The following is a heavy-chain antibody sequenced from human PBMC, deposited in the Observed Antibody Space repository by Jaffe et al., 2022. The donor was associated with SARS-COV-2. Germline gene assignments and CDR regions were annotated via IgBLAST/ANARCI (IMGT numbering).Heavy chain of an antibody. J-gene: IGHJ4*02. D-gene: IGHD5-18*01. CDR2: IYTSGST. CDR1: GGSISSGSYY. Sequence: QVQLQESGPGLVKPSQTLSLTCTVSGGSISSGSYYWSWIRQPAGKGLEWIGRIYTSGSTNYNPSLKSRVTISVDTSKNQFSLKLSSVTAADTAVYYCARAGGGTAMVDYWGQGTLVTVSS. V-gene: IGHV4-61*02. CDR3: ARAGGGTAMVDY.